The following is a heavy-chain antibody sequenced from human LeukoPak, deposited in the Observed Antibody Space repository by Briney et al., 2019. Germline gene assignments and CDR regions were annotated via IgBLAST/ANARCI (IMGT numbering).Heavy chain of an antibody. J-gene: IGHJ6*03. Sequence: SETLSLTCTVSGGSISSGSYYWSWIRQPAGKGLEWIGRIYTSGSTNYNPSLKSRVTISVDTSKNQFSLKLSSVTAADTAAYYCARDNYYYYYMDVWGKGTTVTVSS. V-gene: IGHV4-61*02. CDR2: IYTSGST. CDR1: GGSISSGSYY. CDR3: ARDNYYYYYMDV.